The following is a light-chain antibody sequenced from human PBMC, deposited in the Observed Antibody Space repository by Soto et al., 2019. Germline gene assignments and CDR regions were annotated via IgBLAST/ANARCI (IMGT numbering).Light chain of an antibody. Sequence: DIQMTQSPSPLSASVGDRVTITCHASQDINKNLIWYQQKPGKAPKLLIYDASDLETGVPSRFSGSGSGTDFTFTISSLQPEDFATYYCQQNYSTLFWTFGPGTKVDIK. CDR2: DAS. J-gene: IGKJ1*01. CDR3: QQNYSTLFWT. V-gene: IGKV1-33*01. CDR1: QDINKN.